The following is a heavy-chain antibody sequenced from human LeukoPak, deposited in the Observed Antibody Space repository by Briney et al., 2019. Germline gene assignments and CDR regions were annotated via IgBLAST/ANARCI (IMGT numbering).Heavy chain of an antibody. CDR1: GGSISIHY. CDR3: ARICYEDYFFAY. Sequence: SETLSLTCTVSGGSISIHYWGWIRQPPGKGLEWIGYIYYSGSTNYNPSLKSRVTISVDTSKNQFSLKLSSVTAADTAVYYCARICYEDYFFAYWGQGTLVTVSS. D-gene: IGHD2-8*01. J-gene: IGHJ4*02. V-gene: IGHV4-59*11. CDR2: IYYSGST.